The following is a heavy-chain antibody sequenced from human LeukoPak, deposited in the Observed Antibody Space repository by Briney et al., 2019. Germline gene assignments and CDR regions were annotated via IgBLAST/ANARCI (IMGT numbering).Heavy chain of an antibody. J-gene: IGHJ4*02. V-gene: IGHV3-23*01. CDR3: ARGSVITLRPDY. Sequence: GGSLRLSCAASGFTFSSYAMSWVRQAPGKGLEWVSTIGGSGDNTYYADSVKGRFTIPRDNSKNTLYLRMNSLRAEDTAVYYCARGSVITLRPDYWGQGTLVTVSS. CDR2: IGGSGDNT. D-gene: IGHD3-22*01. CDR1: GFTFSSYA.